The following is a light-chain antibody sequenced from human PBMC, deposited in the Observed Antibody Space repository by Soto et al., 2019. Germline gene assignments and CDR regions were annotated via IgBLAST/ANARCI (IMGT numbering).Light chain of an antibody. J-gene: IGLJ2*01. CDR3: ATWDDSLGGPV. V-gene: IGLV1-47*01. CDR1: SSNIGRNY. CDR2: RDN. Sequence: QPVLTQTPSVSGTPGQRVNISCSGSSSNIGRNYVYWYHQFPGTAPKLLIYRDNERPSGVPDRFSGSKSGTSASLAISGLRSGDEADYHCATWDDSLGGPVFGGGTQLTVL.